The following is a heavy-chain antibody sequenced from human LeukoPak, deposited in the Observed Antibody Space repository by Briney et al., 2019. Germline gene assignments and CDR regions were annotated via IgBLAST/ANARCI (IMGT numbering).Heavy chain of an antibody. J-gene: IGHJ4*02. V-gene: IGHV4-34*01. Sequence: PSETLSLTCAIYGGSFSGYYWSWIRQPPGKGLEWIGEINHRGSTNYNPSLKSRVTISVDTSRNSFSLELSSVTAADTAVYYCARVAYCGGDCYPFDYWGQGTLTTISS. D-gene: IGHD2-21*02. CDR2: INHRGST. CDR1: GGSFSGYY. CDR3: ARVAYCGGDCYPFDY.